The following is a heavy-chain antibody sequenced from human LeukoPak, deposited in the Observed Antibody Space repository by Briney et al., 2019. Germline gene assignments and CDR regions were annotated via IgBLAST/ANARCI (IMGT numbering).Heavy chain of an antibody. CDR3: ARVYGYSQWVYMDV. V-gene: IGHV3-21*01. Sequence: GGSLRLSCAASGFTFSSYGMHWVRQAPGKGLEWVSSISSSSSYIYYADSVKGRFTISRDNAKNSLYLQMNSLRAEDTAVYYCARVYGYSQWVYMDVWGKGTTVTVSS. D-gene: IGHD5-18*01. CDR1: GFTFSSYG. CDR2: ISSSSSYI. J-gene: IGHJ6*03.